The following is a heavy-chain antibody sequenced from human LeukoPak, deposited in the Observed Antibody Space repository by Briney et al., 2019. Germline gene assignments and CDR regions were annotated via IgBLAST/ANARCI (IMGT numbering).Heavy chain of an antibody. J-gene: IGHJ6*02. CDR2: ISYDGSNK. Sequence: GGSLRLSCAASGFTFSSYAMHWVRQAPGKGLEWVAVISYDGSNKYYADSVKGRFTISRDNAKNSLSLQMNSLSHEDTAVYFCARLHRGMDVWGQGTTVTVSS. CDR1: GFTFSSYA. V-gene: IGHV3-30-3*01. CDR3: ARLHRGMDV.